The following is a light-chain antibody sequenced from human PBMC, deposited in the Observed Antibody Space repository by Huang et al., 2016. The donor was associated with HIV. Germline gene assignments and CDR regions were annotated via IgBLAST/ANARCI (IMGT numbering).Light chain of an antibody. CDR1: QDIGNF. Sequence: DIQMTQSPSSLSASPGVRVTLSCRANQDIGNFLAWYQHKPGGVPRLLIYGASTLQSVVPSQFSGRGSGTDFTLTITSFQPDDVATYYCQRYDSAPRAFGQGTKVEI. CDR3: QRYDSAPRA. CDR2: GAS. V-gene: IGKV1-27*01. J-gene: IGKJ1*01.